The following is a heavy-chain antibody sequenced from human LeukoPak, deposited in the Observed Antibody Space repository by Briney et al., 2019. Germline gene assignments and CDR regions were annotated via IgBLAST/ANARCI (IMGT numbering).Heavy chain of an antibody. CDR1: GGSISSSSYY. V-gene: IGHV4-39*01. J-gene: IGHJ5*02. CDR2: IYYSGST. CDR3: ASDYGAAAGAIDP. D-gene: IGHD6-13*01. Sequence: SETLSLTCTVSGGSISSSSYYWGWIRQPPGKGLEWIGSIYYSGSTYYNPSLKSRVTISVDTSKNQFSLKLSSVTSADTAVYYCASDYGAAAGAIDPWGEGTLVTVSS.